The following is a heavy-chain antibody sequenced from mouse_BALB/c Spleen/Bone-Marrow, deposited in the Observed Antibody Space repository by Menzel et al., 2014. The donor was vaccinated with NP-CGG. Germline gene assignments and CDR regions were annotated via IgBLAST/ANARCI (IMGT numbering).Heavy chain of an antibody. V-gene: IGHV1-22*01. Sequence: EVQLQQSGPELVMPGASVKISCKTSGYTFXDYTLHWVKQSHGKSLEWIGGVNPNIGGTSYNQKFKDKASLTVNKSSTTACMELRSLTSEDSAVYYCARGRWYYWGQGTTLTVSS. J-gene: IGHJ2*01. CDR1: GYTFXDYT. D-gene: IGHD2-3*01. CDR2: VNPNIGGT. CDR3: ARGRWYY.